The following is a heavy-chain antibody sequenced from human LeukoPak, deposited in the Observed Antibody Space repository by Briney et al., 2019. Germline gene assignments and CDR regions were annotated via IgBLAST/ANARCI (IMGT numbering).Heavy chain of an antibody. D-gene: IGHD6-13*01. CDR3: ARHVVGAAAGRLAYYYMDV. J-gene: IGHJ6*03. CDR2: IYYSGTT. V-gene: IGHV4-39*01. Sequence: SETLSLTCTVSGGSLSITNYYWAWIRQPPGKGLEWIGSIYYSGTTYYNPSLKSRVTLSIDMSKNQFSLTVSSVTAADTAVYYCARHVVGAAAGRLAYYYMDVWGKGTTVTISS. CDR1: GGSLSITNYY.